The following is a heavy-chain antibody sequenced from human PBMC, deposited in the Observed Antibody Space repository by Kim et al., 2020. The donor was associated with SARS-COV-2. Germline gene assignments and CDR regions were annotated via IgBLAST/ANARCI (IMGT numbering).Heavy chain of an antibody. CDR3: ATTAASAAND. CDR1: GFTFNRYW. V-gene: IGHV3-7*01. Sequence: GGSLRLSCTSSGFTFNRYWMTWVRQAPGKGLEWVGNINQDGSTKYYVDSVRDRFTISRDNAKNSIYLQMNSLRAEDTALYYCATTAASAANDWGQGTMVTVSS. J-gene: IGHJ4*02. CDR2: INQDGSTK. D-gene: IGHD2-2*01.